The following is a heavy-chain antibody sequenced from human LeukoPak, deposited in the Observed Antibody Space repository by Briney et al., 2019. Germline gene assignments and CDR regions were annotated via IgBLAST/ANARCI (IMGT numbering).Heavy chain of an antibody. V-gene: IGHV3-66*01. Sequence: PGGSLRLSCAASGFTFSSYWMSLVRQAPGKGLEWVSVIYSGGSTYYADSVKGRFTISRDNSKNTLYLQMNSLRAEDMAVYYCARADGVYYYYGMDVWGQGTTVTVSS. CDR2: IYSGGST. CDR1: GFTFSSYW. J-gene: IGHJ6*02. CDR3: ARADGVYYYYGMDV.